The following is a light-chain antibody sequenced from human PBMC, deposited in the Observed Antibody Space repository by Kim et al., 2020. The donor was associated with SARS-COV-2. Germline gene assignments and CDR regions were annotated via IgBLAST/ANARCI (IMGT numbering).Light chain of an antibody. CDR2: EVS. CDR3: TSYAGSNNLV. J-gene: IGLJ3*02. CDR1: SSDVGGYKY. V-gene: IGLV2-8*01. Sequence: QSALTQPPSASGSPGQSVTISCTGTSSDVGGYKYVSWYQQHPGKAPKLMIYEVSKRPSGVPDRFSGSKSGNTASLTVSGLQAEDDADYYCTSYAGSNNLVFGGGTQLTVL.